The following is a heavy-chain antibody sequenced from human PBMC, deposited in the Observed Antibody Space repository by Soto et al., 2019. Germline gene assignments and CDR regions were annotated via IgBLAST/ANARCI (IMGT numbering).Heavy chain of an antibody. D-gene: IGHD3-3*01. CDR3: ARDVPERITIFGVHYRGFDP. CDR2: ISAYNGNT. Sequence: ASLKVSCKASGYTFTSYGISWVLQAPGQGLEWMGWISAYNGNTNYAQKLQGRVTMTTDTSTSTAYMELRSLRSDDTAVYYCARDVPERITIFGVHYRGFDPWGQGTLVTVSS. CDR1: GYTFTSYG. V-gene: IGHV1-18*01. J-gene: IGHJ5*02.